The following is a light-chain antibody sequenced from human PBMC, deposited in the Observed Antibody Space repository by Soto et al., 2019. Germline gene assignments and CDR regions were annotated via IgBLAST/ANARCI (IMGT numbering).Light chain of an antibody. Sequence: EIVLTHSPATLSLSPGERAALSCRASQSVSTYLAWYQQKPGQAPRILIYDASKRAAGIPARFSGSGSGTDFTLTISSLVPEDFAVYYCQQRSNWPSTCGGGTKVEIK. CDR2: DAS. J-gene: IGKJ4*01. CDR1: QSVSTY. V-gene: IGKV3-11*01. CDR3: QQRSNWPST.